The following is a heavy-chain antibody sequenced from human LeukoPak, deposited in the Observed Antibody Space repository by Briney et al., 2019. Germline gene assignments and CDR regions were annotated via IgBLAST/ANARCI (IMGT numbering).Heavy chain of an antibody. J-gene: IGHJ4*02. CDR2: ISSGASTI. V-gene: IGHV3-48*02. CDR1: GFTFSDYS. D-gene: IGHD3-22*01. CDR3: ASGHYYDY. Sequence: GGSLRLSRAASGFTFSDYSMNWVRQAPGKGLEWVSYISSGASTIYYADSVKGRFTISRDNAKNSLYLQMNSLREEDTAVYYCASGHYYDYWGQGTLVTVSS.